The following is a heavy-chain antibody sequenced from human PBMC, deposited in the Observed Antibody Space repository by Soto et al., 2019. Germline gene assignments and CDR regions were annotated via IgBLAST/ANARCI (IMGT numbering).Heavy chain of an antibody. CDR3: AKVMLGFAESFDY. CDR2: ISGSGGST. J-gene: IGHJ4*02. CDR1: GFTFSSYA. D-gene: IGHD3-3*01. V-gene: IGHV3-23*01. Sequence: PGGSLRLSCAASGFTFSSYAMSWVRQAPGKGLEWVSAISGSGGSTYYADSVKGRFTISRDNSKNTLYLQMNSLRADYTAVYYCAKVMLGFAESFDYWCQRTLVSGSS.